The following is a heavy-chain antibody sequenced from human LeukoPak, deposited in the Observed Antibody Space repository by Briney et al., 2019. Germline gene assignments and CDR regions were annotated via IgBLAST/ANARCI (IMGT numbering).Heavy chain of an antibody. CDR1: GGTFSSYA. V-gene: IGHV1-24*01. Sequence: ASVKVSCKASGGTFSSYAIGWVRQAPGKGLEWMGGFDPEDGETIYAQKFQGRVTMTEDTSTDTAYMELSSLRSEDTAVYYCATEKWLLYSYYFDYWGQGTLVTVSS. D-gene: IGHD3-3*01. CDR3: ATEKWLLYSYYFDY. J-gene: IGHJ4*02. CDR2: FDPEDGET.